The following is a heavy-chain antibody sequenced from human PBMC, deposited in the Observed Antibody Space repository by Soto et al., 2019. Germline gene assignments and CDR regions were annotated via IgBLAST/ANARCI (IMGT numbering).Heavy chain of an antibody. CDR2: IRAYNGNT. J-gene: IGHJ4*02. Sequence: ASVKVSCKASGYTFTSYGISWVRQAPGQGLEWMGRIRAYNGNTNYAQKLQGRVTMTRDTSASTAYMELSSLRSEDTAVYYCARATTLVDFDYWGQGTLVTVSS. CDR3: ARATTLVDFDY. CDR1: GYTFTSYG. V-gene: IGHV1-18*01.